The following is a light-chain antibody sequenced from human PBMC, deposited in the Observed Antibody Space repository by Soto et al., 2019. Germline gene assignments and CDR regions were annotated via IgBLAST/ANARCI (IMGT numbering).Light chain of an antibody. CDR1: QRVVYTSNNKNY. CDR3: QQYYSNPRT. J-gene: IGKJ1*01. CDR2: WAA. Sequence: DSVMTKSEDSLPVSLGERATINCKCSQRVVYTSNNKNYLAWYQQKPAQSPKLLIYWAATRESGVPDRFSGSGSGADFTLTISSLQAEDVAVYYCQQYYSNPRTFCQRTKVDI. V-gene: IGKV4-1*01.